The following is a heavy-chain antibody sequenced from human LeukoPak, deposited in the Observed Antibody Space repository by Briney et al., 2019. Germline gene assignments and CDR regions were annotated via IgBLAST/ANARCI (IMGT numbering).Heavy chain of an antibody. CDR2: IYTSGST. D-gene: IGHD5-18*01. J-gene: IGHJ6*02. CDR1: GGSISSYY. Sequence: SETLSLTCTVSGGSISSYYWSWIRQPAGKGLEWIGRIYTSGSTNYNPSLKSRVTMSVDTSKNQFSLKLSSVTAADTAVYYCASTPLGIQLWPRSYYYYGMDVWGQGTTVTVSS. V-gene: IGHV4-4*07. CDR3: ASTPLGIQLWPRSYYYYGMDV.